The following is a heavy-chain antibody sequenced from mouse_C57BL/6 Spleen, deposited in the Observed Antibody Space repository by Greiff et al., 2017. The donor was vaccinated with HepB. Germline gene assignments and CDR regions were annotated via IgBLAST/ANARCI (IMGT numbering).Heavy chain of an antibody. CDR2: IWSGGST. J-gene: IGHJ1*03. V-gene: IGHV2-2*01. CDR3: ARGDFSYWYFDV. CDR1: GFSLTSYG. Sequence: VQLQQSGPGLVQPSQSLSITCTVSGFSLTSYGVHWVRQSPGKGLEWLGVIWSGGSTDYNAAFISRLSISKDNSKSQVFFKMNSLQADDTAIYYCARGDFSYWYFDVWGTGTTVTVSS.